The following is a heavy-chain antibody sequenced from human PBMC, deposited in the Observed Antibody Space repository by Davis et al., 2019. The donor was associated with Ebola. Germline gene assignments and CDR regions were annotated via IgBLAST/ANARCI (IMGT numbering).Heavy chain of an antibody. Sequence: GESLKISCAASGFTFSTYTINWVRQAPGRGLEWVASISSGSYDISYADSVKGRFTISRDNSKNTLYLQMISLRPEDTAVYYCAKDGAAVPHSVYFYYGLDVWGIGTTVTVSS. CDR3: AKDGAAVPHSVYFYYGLDV. CDR1: GFTFSTYT. J-gene: IGHJ6*04. V-gene: IGHV3-21*01. D-gene: IGHD5/OR15-5a*01. CDR2: ISSGSYDI.